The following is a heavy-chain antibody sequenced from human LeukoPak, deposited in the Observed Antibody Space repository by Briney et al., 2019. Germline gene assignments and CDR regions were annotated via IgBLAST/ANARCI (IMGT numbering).Heavy chain of an antibody. CDR2: FDPEDGET. Sequence: ASVTVSCKVSGYTLTELSMHWVRQAPGKGLEWMGGFDPEDGETIYAQKFQGRVTMTEDTSTDTAYMELSSLRSEDTAVYYCATDGYTYNWFDPWGQGTLVTVSS. CDR3: ATDGYTYNWFDP. J-gene: IGHJ5*02. V-gene: IGHV1-24*01. D-gene: IGHD6-13*01. CDR1: GYTLTELS.